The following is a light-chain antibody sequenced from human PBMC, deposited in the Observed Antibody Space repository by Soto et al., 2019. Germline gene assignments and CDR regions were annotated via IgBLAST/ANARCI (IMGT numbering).Light chain of an antibody. CDR1: QSVSSSY. J-gene: IGKJ1*01. Sequence: EIVLTQSRGTLSLSPGERATLSCRASQSVSSSYLAWYQQKPGQAPRLLIYGASSRATGIPDRFSGSGSETDLTLTISRLEPEDFAVYYCQQYGSSSWTFGQGTKVEIK. V-gene: IGKV3-20*01. CDR3: QQYGSSSWT. CDR2: GAS.